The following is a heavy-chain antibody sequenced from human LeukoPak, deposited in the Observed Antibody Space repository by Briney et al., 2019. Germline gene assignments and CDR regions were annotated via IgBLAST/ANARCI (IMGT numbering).Heavy chain of an antibody. Sequence: ASVKVSCKASGGTFSSYAISWVRQAPGQGLEWMGRIIPILGIANYAQKFQGRVTITADKSTSTAYVELSSLRSEDTAVYYCARGRYYYGSGSYPFDYWGQGTLVTVSS. CDR2: IIPILGIA. J-gene: IGHJ4*02. V-gene: IGHV1-69*04. CDR1: GGTFSSYA. D-gene: IGHD3-10*01. CDR3: ARGRYYYGSGSYPFDY.